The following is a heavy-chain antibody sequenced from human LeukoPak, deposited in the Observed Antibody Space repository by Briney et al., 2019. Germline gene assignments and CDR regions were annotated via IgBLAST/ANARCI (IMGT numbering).Heavy chain of an antibody. J-gene: IGHJ4*02. D-gene: IGHD1-1*01. CDR2: ISSSGDIV. CDR3: ARNLDV. Sequence: GGSLRLSCAASEFTFSGYDMHWVRQAPGRGLEWVSCISSSGDIVYYADSVKGRFTVSRDHAKNSLYLQMNSLRAGDTAVYYCARNLDVWGQGTLVTVSS. CDR1: EFTFSGYD. V-gene: IGHV3-48*03.